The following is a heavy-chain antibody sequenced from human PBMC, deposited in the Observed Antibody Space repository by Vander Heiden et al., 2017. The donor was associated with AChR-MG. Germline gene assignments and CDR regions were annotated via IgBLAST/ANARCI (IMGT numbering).Heavy chain of an antibody. CDR3: ARDIAAAGTSY. Sequence: QVQLVQSGAEVKKPGASVKVSCKASGNTFTSYYMHWVRQAPGQGLEWMGIINPSGGSTSYAQKFQGRVTMTRDTSTSTVYMELSSLRSEDTAVYYCARDIAAAGTSYWGQGTLVTVSS. V-gene: IGHV1-46*01. D-gene: IGHD6-13*01. CDR2: INPSGGST. CDR1: GNTFTSYY. J-gene: IGHJ4*02.